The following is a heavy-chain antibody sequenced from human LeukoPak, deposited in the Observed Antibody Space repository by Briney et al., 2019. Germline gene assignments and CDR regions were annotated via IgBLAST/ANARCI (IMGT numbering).Heavy chain of an antibody. D-gene: IGHD6-19*01. CDR1: GFTFSSYA. Sequence: PGRSLRLSCAASGFTFSSYAMHWVRQAPGKGLEWVAVISYDGSNKYYADSVKGRFTISRDNSKNTLYLQMNSMRAEDTDVYYCASTPLTGTYSSRWYRVVNFDYWGQGTLVTVSS. V-gene: IGHV3-30-3*01. J-gene: IGHJ4*02. CDR2: ISYDGSNK. CDR3: ASTPLTGTYSSRWYRVVNFDY.